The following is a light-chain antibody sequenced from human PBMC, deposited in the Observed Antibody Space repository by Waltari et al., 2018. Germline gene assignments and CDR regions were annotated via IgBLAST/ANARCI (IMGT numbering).Light chain of an antibody. CDR3: QQRRSWPLT. CDR2: DAS. Sequence: EIVLTQSPAILSFSPGERATLSCRASQSVGTYLAWYQQRPGQSPRLLIYDASYRATGIPARFSGSGAETDVTLTISSLQPEDFAVYYCQQRRSWPLTFGGGTRVQI. J-gene: IGKJ4*01. CDR1: QSVGTY. V-gene: IGKV3-11*01.